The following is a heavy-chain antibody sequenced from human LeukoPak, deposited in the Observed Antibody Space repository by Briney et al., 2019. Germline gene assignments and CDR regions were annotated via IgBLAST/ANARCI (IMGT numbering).Heavy chain of an antibody. J-gene: IGHJ4*02. Sequence: ASVKVSCKASGYTFSSYGINWVRRAPGQGLEWMGWINPNSGGTNYAQKFQGRVTMTRDTSISTAYMELSRLRSDDTAVYYCARLTYQLLIDYWGQGTLVTVSS. CDR3: ARLTYQLLIDY. CDR2: INPNSGGT. V-gene: IGHV1-2*02. D-gene: IGHD2-2*01. CDR1: GYTFSSYG.